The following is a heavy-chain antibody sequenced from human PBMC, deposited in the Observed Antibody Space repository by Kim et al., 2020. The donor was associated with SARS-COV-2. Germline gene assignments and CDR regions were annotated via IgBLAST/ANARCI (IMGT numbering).Heavy chain of an antibody. Sequence: SVKVSCKASGGTFSSYAISWVRQAPGQGLEWMGGIIPIFGTANYAQKFQGRVTITADESTSTAYMELSSLRSEDTAVYYCARDNYGGNYIFDYWGQGTLVTVSS. D-gene: IGHD4-17*01. CDR3: ARDNYGGNYIFDY. J-gene: IGHJ4*02. CDR2: IIPIFGTA. CDR1: GGTFSSYA. V-gene: IGHV1-69*13.